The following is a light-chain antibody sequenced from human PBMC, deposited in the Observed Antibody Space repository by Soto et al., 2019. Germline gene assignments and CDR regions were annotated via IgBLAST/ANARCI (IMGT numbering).Light chain of an antibody. CDR3: QQYDNWPNT. J-gene: IGKJ5*01. V-gene: IGKV3D-15*01. CDR1: QSVNIN. CDR2: AAS. Sequence: ERVMTQSPDTLSVSPGERATLSCRASQSVNINLAWYQQKPGQPPRLLIYAASTSATGIPGRFSGSGSGTEFTLTISSLQSEDLAVYYCQQYDNWPNTFGQGTRLYIK.